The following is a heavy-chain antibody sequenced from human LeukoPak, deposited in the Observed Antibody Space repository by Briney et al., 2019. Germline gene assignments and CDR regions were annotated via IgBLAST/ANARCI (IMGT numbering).Heavy chain of an antibody. CDR3: ARVWEGYYYDSSGSDW. CDR1: GFTFSSYS. J-gene: IGHJ4*02. Sequence: GGSLRLSCAASGFTFSSYSMNWVRQAPGKGLEWVSYISSSSSTIYYADSMKGRFTISRDNAKNSLYLQMNSLRDEDTAVYYCARVWEGYYYDSSGSDWWGQGTLVTVSS. D-gene: IGHD3-22*01. V-gene: IGHV3-48*02. CDR2: ISSSSSTI.